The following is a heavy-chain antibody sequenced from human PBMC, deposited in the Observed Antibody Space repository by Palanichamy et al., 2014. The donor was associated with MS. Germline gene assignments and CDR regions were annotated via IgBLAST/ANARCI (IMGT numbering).Heavy chain of an antibody. Sequence: QVHLVESGGGVVPPGGSLRLSCAAPGFNFSDYAMHWVRQAPGQGLEWVAYIRYDGSNKRYSDSVRDRFIVYRDNSKSTAELQMNNLRREDTAIYFCVKDKVDYDYWGQGTLVTVSS. J-gene: IGHJ4*02. CDR2: IRYDGSNK. CDR3: VKDKVDYDY. V-gene: IGHV3-30*02. CDR1: GFNFSDYA. D-gene: IGHD3/OR15-3a*01.